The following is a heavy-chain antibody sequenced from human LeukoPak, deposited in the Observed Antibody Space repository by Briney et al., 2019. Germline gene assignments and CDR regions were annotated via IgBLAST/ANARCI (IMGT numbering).Heavy chain of an antibody. CDR1: GFTFTSYN. CDR3: ARDRNYGYDY. Sequence: GGSLRLSCAASGFTFTSYNMNWVRQAPGKGLEWISYISSSSSTIYYADSVKGRFTISRDNAKNPLYLQMNSLRAEDTAVYYCARDRNYGYDYWGQGTLVTVSS. CDR2: ISSSSSTI. D-gene: IGHD1-7*01. J-gene: IGHJ4*02. V-gene: IGHV3-48*04.